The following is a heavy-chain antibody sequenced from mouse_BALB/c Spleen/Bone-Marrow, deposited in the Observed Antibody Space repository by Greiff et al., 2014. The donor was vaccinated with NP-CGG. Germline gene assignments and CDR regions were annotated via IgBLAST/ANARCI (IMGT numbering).Heavy chain of an antibody. D-gene: IGHD2-12*01. V-gene: IGHV1-15*01. J-gene: IGHJ3*01. CDR2: IDPETGGT. CDR1: GYTFTDYE. Sequence: VHLVESGAELVRPGASVTLSCKASGYTFTDYEMHWVKQTPVHGLEWIGAIDPETGGTAYNQKFKGKATLTADESSSTAYMELRSLTSEDSAVYYCTSYDWFAYWGQGTLVTVSA. CDR3: TSYDWFAY.